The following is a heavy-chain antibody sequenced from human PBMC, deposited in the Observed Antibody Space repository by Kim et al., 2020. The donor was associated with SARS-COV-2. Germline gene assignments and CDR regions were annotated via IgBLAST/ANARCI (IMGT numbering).Heavy chain of an antibody. J-gene: IGHJ4*02. CDR1: GSPFSSHG. V-gene: IGHV3-30*12. D-gene: IGHD2-21*01. CDR2: ISDTGSEK. Sequence: GGSLRLSCAVSGSPFSSHGMHWVRQAPGKGLEWVAVISDTGSEKDYTDSVKGRFIVSKDNAKNVLYLQMDSLRAEDTAVYYCARWAGNRNGGYCLDYWGQGTLVTVSP. CDR3: ARWAGNRNGGYCLDY.